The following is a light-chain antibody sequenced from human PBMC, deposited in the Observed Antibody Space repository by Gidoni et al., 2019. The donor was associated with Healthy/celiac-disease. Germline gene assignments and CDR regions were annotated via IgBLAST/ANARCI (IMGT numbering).Light chain of an antibody. CDR2: GKN. J-gene: IGLJ2*01. V-gene: IGLV3-19*01. CDR3: NSRDSSGNHLVV. Sequence: SSELTQDPAVSVALGQTVRITCQGNSLRSYYASWYQQNTGQAPVLVIYGKNNRPSGIPDRFSCSSSGHTASLTITGAQAEDEADYYCNSRDSSGNHLVVFGGGTKLTVL. CDR1: SLRSYY.